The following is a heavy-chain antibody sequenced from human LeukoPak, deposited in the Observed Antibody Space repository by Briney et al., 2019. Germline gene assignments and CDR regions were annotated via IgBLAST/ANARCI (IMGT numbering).Heavy chain of an antibody. CDR1: GFIFSSYG. J-gene: IGHJ4*02. V-gene: IGHV3-30*18. Sequence: GGSLRLSCAASGFIFSSYGMHWVRQAPGKGLEWVAVISYDGSNKYYADSVKGRFTISRDNSKNTLYLQINSLRAEDTAVYYCAKDRRVGDWGRGWNDYYFDYWGQGTLVTVSS. CDR2: ISYDGSNK. CDR3: AKDRRVGDWGRGWNDYYFDY. D-gene: IGHD1-1*01.